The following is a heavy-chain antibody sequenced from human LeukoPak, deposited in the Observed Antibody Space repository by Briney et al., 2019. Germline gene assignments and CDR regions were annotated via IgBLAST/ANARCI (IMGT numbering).Heavy chain of an antibody. CDR1: GFTFSSYG. CDR2: IWSDGSNK. Sequence: GRSLRLSCAASGFTFSSYGMHWVRQAPGKGLEWVAVIWSDGSNKYYADSVKRRFTISRDNSKNTLYLHMTSLRAEDTAVFYCAKLAAAGTEDFDYWGQGTLVTVYS. V-gene: IGHV3-33*06. J-gene: IGHJ4*02. CDR3: AKLAAAGTEDFDY. D-gene: IGHD6-13*01.